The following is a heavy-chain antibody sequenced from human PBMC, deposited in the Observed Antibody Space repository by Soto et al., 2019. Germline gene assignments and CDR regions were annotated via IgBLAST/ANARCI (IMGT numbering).Heavy chain of an antibody. V-gene: IGHV1-69*01. Sequence: VKVSCKASGGTFSSYAISWVRQAPGQGLEWMGGIIPIFGTANYAQKFQGRVTITADESTSTAYMELSSLRSDDTAVYYCARIGSSNFDYWGQGTLVTVSS. J-gene: IGHJ4*02. CDR3: ARIGSSNFDY. D-gene: IGHD6-13*01. CDR2: IIPIFGTA. CDR1: GGTFSSYA.